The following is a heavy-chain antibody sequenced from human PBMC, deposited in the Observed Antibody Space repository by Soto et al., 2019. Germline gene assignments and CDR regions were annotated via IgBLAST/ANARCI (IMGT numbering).Heavy chain of an antibody. V-gene: IGHV2-5*02. D-gene: IGHD2-21*02. Sequence: QITLKEYGPTLVNPTQTLTLTCTFSGFSLSTSGVGVGWIRQPPGKALEWLALIYWDDDKRYSPSLRSRLTINKDTSKNQVVLTMTHMDPVDTATYYCIQSRCGGDCLQSYASHYYYGMDVWGQGTTVTVSS. CDR2: IYWDDDK. J-gene: IGHJ6*02. CDR1: GFSLSTSGVG. CDR3: IQSRCGGDCLQSYASHYYYGMDV.